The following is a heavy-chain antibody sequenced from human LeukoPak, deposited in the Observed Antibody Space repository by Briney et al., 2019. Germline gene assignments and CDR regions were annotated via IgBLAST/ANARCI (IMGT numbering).Heavy chain of an antibody. V-gene: IGHV5-10-1*01. J-gene: IGHJ4*02. D-gene: IGHD3-3*01. CDR1: GYTFTSYW. Sequence: GESLKISCKGSGYTFTSYWISWVRQMPGKGLEWMGNIDPSDSYTSYSPSFQGHVTISADKSISAAFLQWSSLKASDTAMYYCARHSHYDFWSGYLDYWGQGTLVTVSS. CDR2: IDPSDSYT. CDR3: ARHSHYDFWSGYLDY.